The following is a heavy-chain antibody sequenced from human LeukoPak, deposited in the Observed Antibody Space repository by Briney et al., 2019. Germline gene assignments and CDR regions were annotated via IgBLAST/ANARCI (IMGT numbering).Heavy chain of an antibody. Sequence: PGGSLRLSCAASGFTFSSYAMHWVRQAPGKGLEWVAVISYDGSNKYYADSVKGRFTISRDNTKNTLYVQMNSLRAEDTAVYYCAKVSRTVTYYFDYWGQGTLVTVSS. D-gene: IGHD4-17*01. J-gene: IGHJ4*02. CDR2: ISYDGSNK. V-gene: IGHV3-30-3*01. CDR1: GFTFSSYA. CDR3: AKVSRTVTYYFDY.